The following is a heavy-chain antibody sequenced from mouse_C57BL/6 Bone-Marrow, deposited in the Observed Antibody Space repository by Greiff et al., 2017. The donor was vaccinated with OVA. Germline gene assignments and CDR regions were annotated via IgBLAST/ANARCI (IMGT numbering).Heavy chain of an antibody. V-gene: IGHV1-64*01. Sequence: QVQLKQPGAELVKPGASVKLSCKASGYTFTSYWMHWVKQRPGQGLEWIGMIHPNSGSTNYNEKFKSKATLTVDKSSSTAYMQLSSLTSEDSAVYYCARRDYGYEWYFDVWGTGTTVTVSS. CDR1: GYTFTSYW. CDR3: ARRDYGYEWYFDV. J-gene: IGHJ1*03. D-gene: IGHD2-2*01. CDR2: IHPNSGST.